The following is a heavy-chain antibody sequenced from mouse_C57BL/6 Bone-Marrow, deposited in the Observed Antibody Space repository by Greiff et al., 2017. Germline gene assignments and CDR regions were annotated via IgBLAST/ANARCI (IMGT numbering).Heavy chain of an antibody. CDR3: ARDDYGYFDV. CDR1: GFTFSDFY. Sequence: EVKLMESGGGLVQSGRSLRLSCATSGFTFSDFYMEWVRQAPGKGLEWIAASRNKANDYTTEYSASVKGRFIVSRDTSQSILYLQMNALRAEDTAIYYCARDDYGYFDVWGTGTTVTVSS. V-gene: IGHV7-1*01. J-gene: IGHJ1*03. CDR2: SRNKANDYTT.